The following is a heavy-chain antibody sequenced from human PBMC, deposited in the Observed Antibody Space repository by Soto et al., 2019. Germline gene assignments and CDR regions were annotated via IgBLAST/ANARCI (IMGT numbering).Heavy chain of an antibody. CDR2: INPDESEK. D-gene: IGHD4-17*01. CDR3: ARSSHYAWGH. J-gene: IGHJ4*02. V-gene: IGHV3-7*01. Sequence: EVQLVESGGGLVQPGGSLRLSCAASGFTLSSYWMTWVRQAPGKGLEWVANINPDESEKYFVYSVRGRFTVSRDNAKNSLFLQMNSLRAEDTAVYYCARSSHYAWGHWGQGTLVIVSS. CDR1: GFTLSSYW.